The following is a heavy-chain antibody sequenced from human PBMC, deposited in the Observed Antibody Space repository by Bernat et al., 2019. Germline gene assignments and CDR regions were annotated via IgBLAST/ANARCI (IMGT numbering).Heavy chain of an antibody. CDR3: ARHLYCSSTSCPYNWFDP. Sequence: EVQLVQSGAEVKKPGESLKISCKGSGYSFTSYWNGWVRQIPGKGLEWMGIIYPADSDTRYSPSFQGQVTISADKSISTAYLQWSSLKASDTAVYYCARHLYCSSTSCPYNWFDPWGQGTLVTVSS. D-gene: IGHD2-2*01. CDR1: GYSFTSYW. J-gene: IGHJ5*02. V-gene: IGHV5-51*01. CDR2: IYPADSDT.